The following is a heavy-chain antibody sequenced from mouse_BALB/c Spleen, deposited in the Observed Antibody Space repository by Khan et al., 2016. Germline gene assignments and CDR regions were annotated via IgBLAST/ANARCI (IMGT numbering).Heavy chain of an antibody. CDR1: GYTSTSYW. V-gene: IGHV1-7*01. CDR2: INPSTVYT. CDR3: ALLRYWYFDV. J-gene: IGHJ1*01. Sequence: QVQLQQSGAELAKPGASVKMSCKASGYTSTSYWMHRVKQRPGPGLEWIGYINPSTVYTEYNQKFKDKATLTADKSSSTAYMQLSSLTSEDSAVYYCALLRYWYFDVWGAGTTVTVSS. D-gene: IGHD1-1*01.